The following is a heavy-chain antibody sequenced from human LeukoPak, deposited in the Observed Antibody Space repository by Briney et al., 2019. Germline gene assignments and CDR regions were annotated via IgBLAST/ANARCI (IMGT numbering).Heavy chain of an antibody. CDR1: GYSISSGYY. D-gene: IGHD6-13*01. CDR3: ARGGSSWYEGLDY. J-gene: IGHJ4*02. CDR2: IYHSGST. V-gene: IGHV4-38-2*02. Sequence: SETLSLTCTVSGYSISSGYYWCWMRQPPGKGLGWIGSIYHSGSTYYNPSLKSRVTISVDTSKNQFSLKLSSVTAADTAVYYCARGGSSWYEGLDYWGQGTLVTVSS.